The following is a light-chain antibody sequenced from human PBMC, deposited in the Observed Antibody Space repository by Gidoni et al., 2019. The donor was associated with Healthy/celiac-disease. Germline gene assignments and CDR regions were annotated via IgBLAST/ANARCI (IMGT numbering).Light chain of an antibody. Sequence: DIVMTPSPDSLAVSLGERATINCKSSQSVLYSSNNKNYLAWYQPKPGQPPKLLIYWASTRESGVPDRFSGSGSGTDFTLTISSLQAEDVAVYYCQQYYSTPLFGQGTKLEIK. CDR3: QQYYSTPL. J-gene: IGKJ2*01. CDR1: QSVLYSSNNKNY. CDR2: WAS. V-gene: IGKV4-1*01.